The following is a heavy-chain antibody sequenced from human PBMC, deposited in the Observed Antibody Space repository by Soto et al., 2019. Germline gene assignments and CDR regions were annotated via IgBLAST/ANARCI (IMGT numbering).Heavy chain of an antibody. CDR1: GXSFTGNS. V-gene: IGHV1-2*04. J-gene: IGHJ6*03. Sequence: GASVKVSCKASGXSFTGNSMHWVRQAPGQGLEWMGWINPNSGDTNYAQNFQGWVTMTRDTSISTAYMELRRLRSDDTAVYFCAREGAAAGFYYYYMDVWGRGTTVTVSS. D-gene: IGHD6-13*01. CDR3: AREGAAAGFYYYYMDV. CDR2: INPNSGDT.